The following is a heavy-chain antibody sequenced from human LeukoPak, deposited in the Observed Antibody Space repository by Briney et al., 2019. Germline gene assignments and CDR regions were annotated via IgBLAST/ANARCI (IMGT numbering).Heavy chain of an antibody. Sequence: PGGSLRLSCAASGFTFSSYAMSWVRQAPGKGLEWVSAISGSGGSTYYADSVKGRFIISRDNSKITLYLQMNTLRAEDTAVYYCAKEYSSGESYVNNWFDPWGQGTLVTVSS. CDR3: AKEYSSGESYVNNWFDP. J-gene: IGHJ5*02. CDR1: GFTFSSYA. V-gene: IGHV3-23*01. CDR2: ISGSGGST. D-gene: IGHD6-19*01.